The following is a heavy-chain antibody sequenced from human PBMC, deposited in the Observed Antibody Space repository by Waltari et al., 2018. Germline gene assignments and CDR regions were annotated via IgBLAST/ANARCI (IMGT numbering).Heavy chain of an antibody. D-gene: IGHD2-15*01. CDR1: VYSISGCGF. Sequence: QLHLQESGPGLLKPSETLSLTCAVSVYSISGCGFSGWIRQPPGKGLEWIGSIYPGGDTYFNPSLKSRVTISVDKSKNQYSLNLRSMTAADTAVYYCARRGRLSSYFFDYWGQGTLVTVSS. J-gene: IGHJ4*02. V-gene: IGHV4-38-2*01. CDR2: IYPGGDT. CDR3: ARRGRLSSYFFDY.